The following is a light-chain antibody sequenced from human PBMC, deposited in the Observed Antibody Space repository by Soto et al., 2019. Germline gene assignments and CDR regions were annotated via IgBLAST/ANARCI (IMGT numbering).Light chain of an antibody. J-gene: IGLJ3*02. CDR2: EVS. Sequence: QSVLTQPASVSGSPGQSITISCTGTSSDVGGYNYVSWYQQHPGKAPKLMIYEVSNRPSGVSNRFSGSKSGNTASLTISGLQAEDEADYYCSSYTSSSTRVFXGGTKVTVL. CDR1: SSDVGGYNY. CDR3: SSYTSSSTRV. V-gene: IGLV2-14*01.